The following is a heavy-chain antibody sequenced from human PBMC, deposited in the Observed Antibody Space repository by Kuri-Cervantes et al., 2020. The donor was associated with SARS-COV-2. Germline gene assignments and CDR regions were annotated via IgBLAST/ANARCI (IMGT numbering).Heavy chain of an antibody. Sequence: GEYLKIYCAASEFTFSSFGMHWVRQAPGKGLEWVAVVWFDGSRQYYADSVKGRFTISRDNSKNTMYLEMNSLRAEDTAVYFCARERHGAAGGHFDYWGQGTVVTVSS. V-gene: IGHV3-33*01. CDR3: ARERHGAAGGHFDY. J-gene: IGHJ4*02. CDR1: EFTFSSFG. CDR2: VWFDGSRQ. D-gene: IGHD6-13*01.